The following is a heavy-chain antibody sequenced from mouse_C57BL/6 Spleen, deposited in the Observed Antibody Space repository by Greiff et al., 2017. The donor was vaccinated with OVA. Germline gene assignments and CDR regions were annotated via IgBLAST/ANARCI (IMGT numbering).Heavy chain of an antibody. V-gene: IGHV5-4*01. CDR3: ARERGTGSYAMDY. J-gene: IGHJ4*01. CDR1: GFTFSSYA. D-gene: IGHD4-1*01. CDR2: ISDGGSYT. Sequence: DVKLVESGGGLVKPGGSLKLSCAASGFTFSSYAMSWVRQTPEKRLEWVATISDGGSYTYYPDNVKGRFTISRDNAKNNLYLQMSHLKSEDTAMYYCARERGTGSYAMDYWGQGTSVTVSS.